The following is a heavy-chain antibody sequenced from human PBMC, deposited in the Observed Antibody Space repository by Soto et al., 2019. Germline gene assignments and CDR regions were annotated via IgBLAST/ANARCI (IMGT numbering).Heavy chain of an antibody. V-gene: IGHV1-18*01. CDR1: GYTISNHG. CDR3: ARDPSGEVVPAASDS. D-gene: IGHD2-2*01. Sequence: ASVKVSCKACGYTISNHGISEVRQAPGQGLEWMGWIGPYNGKTDYAQNFQGRVTMTADTSTSTAYMELRSLRSDDTAVYYCARDPSGEVVPAASDSWGQGTLVTVSS. CDR2: IGPYNGKT. J-gene: IGHJ4*02.